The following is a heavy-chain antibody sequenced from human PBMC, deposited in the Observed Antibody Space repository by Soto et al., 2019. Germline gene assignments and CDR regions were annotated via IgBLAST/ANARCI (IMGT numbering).Heavy chain of an antibody. Sequence: SETLSLTCTVSGGSISSYYWSWIRQPPGKGLEWIGYIYYSGSTNYNPSLKSRVTISVDTSKNQFSLKLSSVTAADTAVYYCASETYYYDSSGYYPGDFDIWGQGTMVTVSS. D-gene: IGHD3-22*01. CDR2: IYYSGST. V-gene: IGHV4-59*01. CDR3: ASETYYYDSSGYYPGDFDI. CDR1: GGSISSYY. J-gene: IGHJ3*02.